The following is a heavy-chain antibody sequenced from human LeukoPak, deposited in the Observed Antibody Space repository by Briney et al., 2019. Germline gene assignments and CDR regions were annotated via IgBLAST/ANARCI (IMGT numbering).Heavy chain of an antibody. CDR2: IYYSGST. V-gene: IGHV4-59*08. CDR3: ARHPSNYFDSSGYFGCFDP. J-gene: IGHJ5*02. Sequence: SETLSLTCTVSGGSISSYYWSWIRQPPGKGLEWIGYIYYSGSTNYNPSLKSRVTISVDTSKNQFSLKLSSVTAADTAVYYCARHPSNYFDSSGYFGCFDPWGQGTPVTVSS. CDR1: GGSISSYY. D-gene: IGHD3-22*01.